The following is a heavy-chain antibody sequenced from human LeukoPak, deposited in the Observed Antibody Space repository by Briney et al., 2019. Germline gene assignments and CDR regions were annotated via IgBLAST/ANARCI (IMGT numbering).Heavy chain of an antibody. D-gene: IGHD3-10*01. CDR1: GFTFSSYA. CDR3: VKFFHPRGYYFDY. V-gene: IGHV3-23*01. Sequence: GGSLRLSCAASGFTFSSYAMSWVRQAPGKGLEWVSAISGSGGSTYYADSVKGRFTISRDNSKNTLYLQMNSLRAEDTAVYYCVKFFHPRGYYFDYWGQGTLVTVSS. CDR2: ISGSGGST. J-gene: IGHJ4*02.